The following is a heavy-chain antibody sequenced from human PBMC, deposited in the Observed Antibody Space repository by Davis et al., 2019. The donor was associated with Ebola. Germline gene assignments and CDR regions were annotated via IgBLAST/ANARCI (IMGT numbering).Heavy chain of an antibody. D-gene: IGHD2-15*01. CDR1: GFTFSDYY. CDR2: TSSSGDSR. Sequence: PGGSLRLSCAASGFTFSDYYMSWVRQAPGKGLEWVSATSSSGDSRHHADSVKGRFTMSRDNAKSTLYLQMNSLRAEDTAVYYCARGNRYCSGDTCANWFDPWGQGTLVTVSS. J-gene: IGHJ5*02. CDR3: ARGNRYCSGDTCANWFDP. V-gene: IGHV3-69-1*01.